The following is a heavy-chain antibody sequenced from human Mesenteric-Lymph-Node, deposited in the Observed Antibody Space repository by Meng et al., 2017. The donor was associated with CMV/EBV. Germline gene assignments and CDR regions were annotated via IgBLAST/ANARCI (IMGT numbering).Heavy chain of an antibody. Sequence: GESLKISCAASGFIFSRYWMSWVRQAPGKGLEWVANIDEDGSESHYVDSVKGRFTISRDNAKNSFYLQMNSLRVEDTALYYCASRSMWLQFSWGQGTLVTVSS. CDR1: GFIFSRYW. D-gene: IGHD6-19*01. J-gene: IGHJ4*02. CDR2: IDEDGSES. V-gene: IGHV3-7*01. CDR3: ASRSMWLQFS.